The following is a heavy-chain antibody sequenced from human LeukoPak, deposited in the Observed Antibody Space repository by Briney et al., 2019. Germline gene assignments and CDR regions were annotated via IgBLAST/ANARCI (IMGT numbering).Heavy chain of an antibody. J-gene: IGHJ4*02. CDR2: ISGSGSTT. CDR3: AKGRHYYGSGSYLDS. D-gene: IGHD3-10*01. V-gene: IGHV3-23*01. Sequence: TGGSLRLSCAASGFTFSSHAMNWVRQAPGKGLEGGSAISGSGSTTYYADSVKGRFTISRDKSKNTLYLQMNSLRAEDTAIYYCAKGRHYYGSGSYLDSWGQGTLVTVSS. CDR1: GFTFSSHA.